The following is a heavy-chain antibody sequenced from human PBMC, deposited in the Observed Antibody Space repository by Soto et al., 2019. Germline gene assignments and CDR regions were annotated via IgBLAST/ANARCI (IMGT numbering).Heavy chain of an antibody. Sequence: QVQLVESGGGVVQPGRSLRLSCAASGFTFSNYIMHWVRQAPGKGLEWVAIILHDGNNKYYADSVKGRFTISRDNSKNTRYLQMNILRTEDTAIYYCARDDEGGSYCDLGYWGQGTLVTVSS. CDR3: ARDDEGGSYCDLGY. CDR2: ILHDGNNK. CDR1: GFTFSNYI. D-gene: IGHD3-10*01. V-gene: IGHV3-30-3*01. J-gene: IGHJ4*02.